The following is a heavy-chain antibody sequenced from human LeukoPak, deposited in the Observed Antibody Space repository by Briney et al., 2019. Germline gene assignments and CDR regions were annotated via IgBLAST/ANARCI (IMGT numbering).Heavy chain of an antibody. CDR3: ARQFSGSWYNLYYYYYYMDV. CDR1: GGSISSSSYY. D-gene: IGHD6-13*01. Sequence: SGTLSLTCTVSGGSISSSSYYWGWIRQPPGKGLEWIGSIYYSGSTYYNPSLKSRVTISVDTSKNQFSLKLSSVTAADTAVYYCARQFSGSWYNLYYYYYYMDVWGKGTTVTVSS. V-gene: IGHV4-39*01. J-gene: IGHJ6*03. CDR2: IYYSGST.